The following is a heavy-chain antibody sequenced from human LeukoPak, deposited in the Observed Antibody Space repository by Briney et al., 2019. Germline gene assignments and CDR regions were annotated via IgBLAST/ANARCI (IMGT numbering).Heavy chain of an antibody. Sequence: PGGSLRLSCAASGFTFSSYGMSWVRQAPGKGLEWVSAISGSGGSTYYADSVKGRFTISRDNSKNTLYLQMNSLRAEDTAVYYCAKDGYFDWLFPKTHFDYWGQGTLVTVSS. D-gene: IGHD3-9*01. CDR1: GFTFSSYG. CDR2: ISGSGGST. J-gene: IGHJ4*02. CDR3: AKDGYFDWLFPKTHFDY. V-gene: IGHV3-23*01.